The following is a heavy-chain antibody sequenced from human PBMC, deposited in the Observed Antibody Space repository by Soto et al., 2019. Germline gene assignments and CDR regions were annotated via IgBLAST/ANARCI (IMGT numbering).Heavy chain of an antibody. CDR2: INPSTTT. CDR3: ARXXXXXXXSDY. J-gene: IGHJ4*02. Sequence: QAPGQGLEWMGVINPSTTTTYAQKFQGRVTMTRDTSTSTVYMELSSLRSDDTAVYYLARXXXXXXXSDYWGPGTLVTVSS. V-gene: IGHV1-46*01.